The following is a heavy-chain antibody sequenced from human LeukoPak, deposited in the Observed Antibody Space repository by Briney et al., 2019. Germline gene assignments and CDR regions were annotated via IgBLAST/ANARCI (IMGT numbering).Heavy chain of an antibody. CDR1: GFTSEDYT. D-gene: IGHD6-19*01. CDR3: AKDILYSSGWYGFDY. CDR2: ISWNSGSI. Sequence: GGSPRLSCAPPGFTSEDYTMHWVREGPGEGLEWGSGISWNSGSIGYEDSVKGRFTISRDNAKNSLYLQMNSLRAEDTALYYCAKDILYSSGWYGFDYWGQGTLVTVSS. J-gene: IGHJ4*02. V-gene: IGHV3-9*02.